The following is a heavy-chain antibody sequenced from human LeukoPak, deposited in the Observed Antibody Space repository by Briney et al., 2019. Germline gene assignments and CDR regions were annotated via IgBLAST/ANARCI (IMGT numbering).Heavy chain of an antibody. CDR1: GGSISSSSYY. J-gene: IGHJ4*02. D-gene: IGHD2-2*01. V-gene: IGHV4-39*01. Sequence: SETLSLTCTVSGGSISSSSYYWGWIRQPPGKGLEWIGEINHSGSTNYNPSLKSRVTISVDTSKNQFSLKLSSVTAADTAVYYCARQVVVPAAMGSDYFDYWGQGTLVTVSS. CDR3: ARQVVVPAAMGSDYFDY. CDR2: INHSGST.